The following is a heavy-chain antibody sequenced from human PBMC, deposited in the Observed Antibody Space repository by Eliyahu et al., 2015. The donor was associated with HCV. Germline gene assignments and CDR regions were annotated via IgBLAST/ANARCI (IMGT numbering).Heavy chain of an antibody. CDR3: AKSELFGVVIPDY. CDR2: IYIGGST. CDR1: GFTVSGXX. V-gene: IGHV3-53*01. Sequence: EVQVVESGGGLIQPGGSLRLSCAASGFTVSGXXXSWXRQXPGKGLEWVSVIYIGGSTYYADSVKGRFTVSRDNSRNTLFLQMHSLRAEDTAVYYCAKSELFGVVIPDYWGQGNQVTVSS. J-gene: IGHJ4*02. D-gene: IGHD3-3*01.